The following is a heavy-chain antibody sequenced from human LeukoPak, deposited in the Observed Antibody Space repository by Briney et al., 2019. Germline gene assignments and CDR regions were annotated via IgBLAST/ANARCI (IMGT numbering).Heavy chain of an antibody. V-gene: IGHV3-11*04. J-gene: IGHJ2*01. CDR1: GFTFTNAW. CDR3: ARDDYGGNSGGYFDL. D-gene: IGHD4-23*01. CDR2: ISSSGSTI. Sequence: PGGPLRLSCSASGFTFTNAWMSWLPQAPGKGLEWVSYISSSGSTIYYADSVKGRFTISRDNAKNSLYLQMNSLRAEDTAVYYCARDDYGGNSGGYFDLWGRGTLVTVSS.